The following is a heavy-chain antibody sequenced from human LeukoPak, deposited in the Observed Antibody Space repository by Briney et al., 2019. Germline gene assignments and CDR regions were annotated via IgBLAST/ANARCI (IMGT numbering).Heavy chain of an antibody. J-gene: IGHJ5*02. CDR3: ARRAAAALNWFDP. Sequence: PSETLSLTGTVSGGSSSISSYYCGWIRQPPGKGLEWIGSIYYSGSTYYNPSLKSRVTISVDTSKNQFSLKLSSVTAADTAVYYCARRAAAALNWFDPRGQGTLVTVSS. D-gene: IGHD6-13*01. CDR2: IYYSGST. V-gene: IGHV4-39*01. CDR1: GGSSSISSYY.